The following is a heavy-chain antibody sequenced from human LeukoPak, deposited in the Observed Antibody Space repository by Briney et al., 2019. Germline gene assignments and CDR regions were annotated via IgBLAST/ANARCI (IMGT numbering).Heavy chain of an antibody. CDR3: ARDGGYSYGKIDY. CDR2: INPNSGGT. J-gene: IGHJ4*02. Sequence: GASVKVSCKASGYTFTGHYMHWVRQAPGQGLEWMGWINPNSGGTNYAQKFQGRVTMTRDTSISTAYMELSRLRSDDTAVYYCARDGGYSYGKIDYWGQGTLVTVSS. D-gene: IGHD5-18*01. V-gene: IGHV1-2*02. CDR1: GYTFTGHY.